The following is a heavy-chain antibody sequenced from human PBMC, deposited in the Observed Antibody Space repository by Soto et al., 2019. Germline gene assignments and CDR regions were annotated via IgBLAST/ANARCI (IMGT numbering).Heavy chain of an antibody. Sequence: ASVKVSCKASGYTFTSYYMHWVRQAPGQGLEWMGIINPSGGSTSYAQKFQGRVTMTRDTPTGTVYMELSSLRSEDTAIYYCAKGEYQFRGYSDYWGQGTLVTVSS. J-gene: IGHJ4*02. CDR3: AKGEYQFRGYSDY. D-gene: IGHD3-16*01. V-gene: IGHV1-46*01. CDR2: INPSGGST. CDR1: GYTFTSYY.